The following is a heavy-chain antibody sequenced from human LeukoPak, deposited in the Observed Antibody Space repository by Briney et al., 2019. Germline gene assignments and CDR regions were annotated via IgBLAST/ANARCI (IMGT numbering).Heavy chain of an antibody. J-gene: IGHJ5*02. CDR1: GGSINVYY. CDR3: ARHPSITMIVVVLGGFDP. V-gene: IGHV4-59*08. CDR2: ISYSGST. Sequence: KPSETLSLTCSVSGGSINVYYWNWIRQSPGKGLEWIGSISYSGSTNYNPSLKSRVTISMDTSKNQFSLKLSSVTAADTAVYYCARHPSITMIVVVLGGFDPWGQGTLVTVSS. D-gene: IGHD3-22*01.